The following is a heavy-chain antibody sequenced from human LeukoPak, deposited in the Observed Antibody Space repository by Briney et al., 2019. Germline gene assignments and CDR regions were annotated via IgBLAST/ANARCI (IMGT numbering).Heavy chain of an antibody. CDR1: GFTFSSYA. Sequence: GRSLRLSCAASGFTFSSYAMHWVRQAPGKGLEWVAVISYDGSNKYYADSVQGRFTISRDNAKNSLFLQVNSLRAEDTAVYYCARASHCSGGSCYSQFDFWGQGTLVTVSS. CDR3: ARASHCSGGSCYSQFDF. CDR2: ISYDGSNK. D-gene: IGHD2-15*01. J-gene: IGHJ4*02. V-gene: IGHV3-30-3*01.